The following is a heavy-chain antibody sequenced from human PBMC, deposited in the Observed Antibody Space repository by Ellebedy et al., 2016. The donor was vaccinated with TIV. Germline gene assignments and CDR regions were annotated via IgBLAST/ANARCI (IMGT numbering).Heavy chain of an antibody. V-gene: IGHV3-66*04. CDR3: ARQFQQLTRPFGMDV. CDR1: GFIISGDW. J-gene: IGHJ6*02. CDR2: VNGGGLVI. D-gene: IGHD6-13*01. Sequence: PGGSLRLSCAASGFIISGDWMSWVRQAPGKGLEWVAGVNGGGLVIAYADSVKGRFTISRDNSKNTLYLQMNSLRAEDTAAYYCARQFQQLTRPFGMDVWGQGTTVTVSS.